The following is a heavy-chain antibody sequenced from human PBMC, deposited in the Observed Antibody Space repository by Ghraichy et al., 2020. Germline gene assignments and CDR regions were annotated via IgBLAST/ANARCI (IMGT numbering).Heavy chain of an antibody. Sequence: GESLNISCAASGFTFSDYYMSWIRQAPGKGLEWVSYISSSSSYTNYADSVKGRFTISRDNAKNSLYLQMNSLRVEDTAVYYCAREEYYYDSSGYSLGCAFDIWGQGTMVTVSS. J-gene: IGHJ3*02. CDR3: AREEYYYDSSGYSLGCAFDI. CDR2: ISSSSSYT. CDR1: GFTFSDYY. D-gene: IGHD3-22*01. V-gene: IGHV3-11*06.